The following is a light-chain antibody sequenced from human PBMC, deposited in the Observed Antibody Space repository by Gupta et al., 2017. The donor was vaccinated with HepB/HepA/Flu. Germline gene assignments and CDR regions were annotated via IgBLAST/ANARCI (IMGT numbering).Light chain of an antibody. Sequence: DIQMTQSPSSLSASVGDRVTITCRASQNIANYLNWYQQKPGKAPNLLIYGASSLQSGVPSRFSGSGSGTDFNLTSNSLQPEEYGIYYCQESCSIPHFGGGTKVEIK. CDR1: QNIANY. V-gene: IGKV1-39*01. CDR3: QESCSIPH. CDR2: GAS. J-gene: IGKJ4*01.